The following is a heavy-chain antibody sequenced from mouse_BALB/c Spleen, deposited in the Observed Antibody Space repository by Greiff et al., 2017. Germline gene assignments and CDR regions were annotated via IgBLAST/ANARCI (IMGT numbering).Heavy chain of an antibody. V-gene: IGHV5-6-4*01. CDR2: ISSGGSYT. D-gene: IGHD1-1*02. CDR1: GFTFSSYT. Sequence: EVKLLESGGGLVKPGGSLKLSCAASGFTFSSYTMSWVRQTPEKRLEWVATISSGGSYTYYPDSVKGRFTISRDNAKNTLYLQMSSLKSEDTAMYYCTREVGTGYWGQGTTLTVSS. J-gene: IGHJ2*01. CDR3: TREVGTGY.